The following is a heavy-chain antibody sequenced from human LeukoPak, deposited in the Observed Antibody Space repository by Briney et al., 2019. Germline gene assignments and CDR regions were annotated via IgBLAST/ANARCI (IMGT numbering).Heavy chain of an antibody. CDR1: GFTFSSYS. Sequence: GGSLRLSCVGSGFTFSSYSMNWVRQAPGKGLEWVSYISGTSNTIYYDDSVKGRFTVSRDNAKNSLYLQMNSLRAEDTAIYYCARDLGSYSSGWYMGFDYWGQGTLVTVSS. J-gene: IGHJ4*02. CDR3: ARDLGSYSSGWYMGFDY. CDR2: ISGTSNTI. D-gene: IGHD6-19*01. V-gene: IGHV3-48*01.